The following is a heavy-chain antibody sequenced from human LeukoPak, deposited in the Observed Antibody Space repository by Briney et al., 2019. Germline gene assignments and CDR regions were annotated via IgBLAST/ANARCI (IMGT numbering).Heavy chain of an antibody. CDR1: GGTFSNYA. Sequence: GSSVKVSCKASGGTFSNYAISWVRQAPGQRLEWMGAIIPIFGTANYAQKFQGRVTITADESTSTAYMELSSLRSEDTAVYYCAREIGYCSSTSCPYFDQWGQGTLVTVSS. CDR2: IIPIFGTA. CDR3: AREIGYCSSTSCPYFDQ. J-gene: IGHJ4*02. V-gene: IGHV1-69*01. D-gene: IGHD2-2*01.